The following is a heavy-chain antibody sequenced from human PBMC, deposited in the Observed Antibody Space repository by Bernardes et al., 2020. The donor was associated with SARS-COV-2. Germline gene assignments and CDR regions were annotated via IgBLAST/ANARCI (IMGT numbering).Heavy chain of an antibody. Sequence: GGSLRLSCAASGFTFSSYSMNWVRQAPGKGLEWVSSISSSSSYIYYADSVKGRFTISRDNAKNSLYLQMNSLRAEDTAVYYCARDGIVVVPAAIPVWYYYYYYGMDVWGQGTTVTVSS. V-gene: IGHV3-21*01. CDR2: ISSSSSYI. D-gene: IGHD2-2*02. CDR3: ARDGIVVVPAAIPVWYYYYYYGMDV. CDR1: GFTFSSYS. J-gene: IGHJ6*02.